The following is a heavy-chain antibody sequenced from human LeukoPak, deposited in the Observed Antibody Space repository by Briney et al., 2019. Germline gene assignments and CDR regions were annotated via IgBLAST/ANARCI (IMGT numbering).Heavy chain of an antibody. CDR1: GYTFVDYY. Sequence: VASVKVSCKASGYTFVDYYLYWVRQAPGQGLEWMGWLNPRSGATNYAQKFQARVTMTRDTSINTAYMELSRLRSDDTAVYYCARDHRRGSPGYDMPADWGQGTLVTVSS. CDR2: LNPRSGAT. J-gene: IGHJ4*02. CDR3: ARDHRRGSPGYDMPAD. V-gene: IGHV1-2*02. D-gene: IGHD5-12*01.